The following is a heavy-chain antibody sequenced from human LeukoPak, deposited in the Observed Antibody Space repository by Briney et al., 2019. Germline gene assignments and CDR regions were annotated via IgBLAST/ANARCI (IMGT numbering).Heavy chain of an antibody. CDR1: GYTFTSYG. V-gene: IGHV1-8*02. CDR3: ARVGRRYYYYYYGMDV. D-gene: IGHD5-24*01. CDR2: MNPNSGNT. J-gene: IGHJ6*02. Sequence: GASVKVSCKASGYTFTSYGISWVRQAPGQGLEWMGWMNPNSGNTGYAQKFQGRVTMTRNTSISTAYMELSSLRSEDTAVYYCARVGRRYYYYYYGMDVWGQGTTVTVSS.